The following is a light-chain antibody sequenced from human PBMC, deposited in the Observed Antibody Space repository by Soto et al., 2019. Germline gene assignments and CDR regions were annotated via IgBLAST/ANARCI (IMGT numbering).Light chain of an antibody. V-gene: IGKV3-11*01. CDR3: QQRSNWAPGGVT. J-gene: IGKJ3*01. Sequence: EIVLTQSPATLSLSPGERATLSFRASPSVSSSLAWYQQKPGQAPRLLVYAASNRATGIPARFSGSGSETDFALTNSSLEPEDLAVYYCQQRSNWAPGGVTFGRGTKVHLK. CDR2: AAS. CDR1: PSVSSS.